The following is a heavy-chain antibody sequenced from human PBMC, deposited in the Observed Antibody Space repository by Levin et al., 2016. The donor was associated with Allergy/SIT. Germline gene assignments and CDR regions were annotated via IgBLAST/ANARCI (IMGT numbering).Heavy chain of an antibody. D-gene: IGHD6-19*01. CDR3: ARAALAGSFDY. Sequence: WIRQPPGKGLEWVSSISSSSYIYYADSVKSRFTISRDNAKNSLYLQMNSLRAEDTAVYYCARAALAGSFDYWGQGTLVTVSS. J-gene: IGHJ4*02. CDR2: ISSSSYI. V-gene: IGHV3-69-1*01.